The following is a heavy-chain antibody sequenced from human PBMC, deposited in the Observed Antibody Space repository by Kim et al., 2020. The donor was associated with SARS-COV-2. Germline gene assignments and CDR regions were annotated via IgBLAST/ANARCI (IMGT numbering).Heavy chain of an antibody. Sequence: GGSLRLSCAASGFTFSASAMHWVRQASGKGLEWVGRIRSKPNNYATSYAASVTGRFTISIDDSTNTVYLQMDSLKTDDTAVYFCSRHSGKHGDRGFDNWGQGTLVTVSS. J-gene: IGHJ4*02. V-gene: IGHV3-73*01. CDR3: SRHSGKHGDRGFDN. CDR1: GFTFSASA. D-gene: IGHD4-17*01. CDR2: IRSKPNNYAT.